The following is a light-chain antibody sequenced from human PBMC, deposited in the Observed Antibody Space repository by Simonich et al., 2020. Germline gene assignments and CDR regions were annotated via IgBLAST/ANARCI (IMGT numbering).Light chain of an antibody. CDR2: VGS. V-gene: IGLV2-23*03. CDR3: CSYAGSSTFGV. CDR1: SSDVGSYNL. J-gene: IGLJ3*02. Sequence: QSALTQPASVSGSPGQSIPISCTGTSSDVGSYNLVSWYQQHPGKAPKLMIYVGSKRPSGVSNRFSGSKSGNTASLTISGLQAEDEADYYCCSYAGSSTFGVFGGGTKLTVL.